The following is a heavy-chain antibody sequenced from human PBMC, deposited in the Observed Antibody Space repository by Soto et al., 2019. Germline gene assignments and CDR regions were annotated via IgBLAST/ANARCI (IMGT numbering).Heavy chain of an antibody. CDR2: ISAYNGNT. V-gene: IGHV1-18*01. Sequence: QVQLVQSGAEVKKPGASVKVSCKASGYTFTSYGISWVRQAPGQGLEWMGWISAYNGNTNYAQKLQGRVTMTTDTSTSTAYMERRSLRSDDTAVYYWARGGALGIAVAGPDPPNWFDHWGQGTLVTVSS. CDR3: ARGGALGIAVAGPDPPNWFDH. J-gene: IGHJ5*02. D-gene: IGHD6-19*01. CDR1: GYTFTSYG.